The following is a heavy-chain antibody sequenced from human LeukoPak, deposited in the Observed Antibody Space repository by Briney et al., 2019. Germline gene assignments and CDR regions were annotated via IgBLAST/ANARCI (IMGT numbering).Heavy chain of an antibody. J-gene: IGHJ4*02. D-gene: IGHD3-22*01. CDR2: IYPGDSDT. Sequence: GESLKISCQGSGYSFTSYWLGWVRQMPGKGLEWMGIIYPGDSDTRYSPSFQGQVTISADKSISTAYLQWSSLKASDTAMYYCALISSGYYYAFDYWGQGTLVTVSS. CDR3: ALISSGYYYAFDY. CDR1: GYSFTSYW. V-gene: IGHV5-51*01.